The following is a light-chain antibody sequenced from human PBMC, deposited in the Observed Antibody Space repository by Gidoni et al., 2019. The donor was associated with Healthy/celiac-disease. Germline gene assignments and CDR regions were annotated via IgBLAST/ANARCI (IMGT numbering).Light chain of an antibody. V-gene: IGKV4-1*01. Sequence: DIVMTQSPDSLAVSLGERATINCKSSRTVLYSSNNKNYFAWYQQKPGQPPKLLIYWASTRESGVPDRFSGSGSATDFTLTISSLQAEDVAVYYCQQYYSTPLTFGGGTKVEIK. J-gene: IGKJ4*01. CDR3: QQYYSTPLT. CDR1: RTVLYSSNNKNY. CDR2: WAS.